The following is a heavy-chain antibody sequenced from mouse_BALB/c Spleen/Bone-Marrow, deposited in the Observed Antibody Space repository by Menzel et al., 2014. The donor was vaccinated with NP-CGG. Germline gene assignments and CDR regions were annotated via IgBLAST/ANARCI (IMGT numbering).Heavy chain of an antibody. D-gene: IGHD2-14*01. J-gene: IGHJ2*01. V-gene: IGHV1S130*01. CDR3: ARGDPYYRYSDY. Sequence: VKLMESGSVLVRPGASVKLSCKASGYTFTSSWMHWAKQRPGQGLEWIGEIHPNSGNTNYNEKFKGEATLTVDTSSSTAYVDLSSLTSEDSAVHYCARGDPYYRYSDYWGQGTTLTVSS. CDR2: IHPNSGNT. CDR1: GYTFTSSW.